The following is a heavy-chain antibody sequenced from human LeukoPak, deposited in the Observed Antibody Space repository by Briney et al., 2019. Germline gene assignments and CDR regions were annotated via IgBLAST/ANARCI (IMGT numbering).Heavy chain of an antibody. D-gene: IGHD6-6*01. CDR1: GGSFSGYY. Sequence: SETLSLTCAVYGGSFSGYYWSWLRQPPGKGLEWIGEINHSGSTNYNPSLKSRVTISVDTSKNQFSLKLSSVTAADTAVYYCARHRLYSSSSDYWGQGTLVTVSS. J-gene: IGHJ4*02. CDR3: ARHRLYSSSSDY. V-gene: IGHV4-34*01. CDR2: INHSGST.